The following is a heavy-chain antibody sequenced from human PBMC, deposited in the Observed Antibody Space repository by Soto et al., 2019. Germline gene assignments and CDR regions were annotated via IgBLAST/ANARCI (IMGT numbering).Heavy chain of an antibody. V-gene: IGHV4-59*01. CDR2: IYYSGST. CDR3: ARSRVTYYYDSSGYYYFDY. J-gene: IGHJ4*02. Sequence: ETLSLTCTVSGGSISSYYWNWIRQPPGKGLEWIGYIYYSGSTNYNPSLKSRVTISVDTSKNQFSLKLSSVTAADTAVYYCARSRVTYYYDSSGYYYFDYWGQGTLVTVSS. CDR1: GGSISSYY. D-gene: IGHD3-22*01.